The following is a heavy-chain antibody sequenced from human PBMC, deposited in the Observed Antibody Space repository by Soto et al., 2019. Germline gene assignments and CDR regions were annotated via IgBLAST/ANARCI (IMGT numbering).Heavy chain of an antibody. CDR1: GFTFDDHA. J-gene: IGHJ6*02. D-gene: IGHD2-21*01. Sequence: EVQLVESGGGLVQPARSLRLSCASSGFTFDDHAMHWVGQVPGKGLEWVSAISWNSANIGYADSVKGRFTISRDNAKSSLYLQMNSLSPEDTALYYCARDCLGGEHPFYTNMDVWCQGTTVTVSS. V-gene: IGHV3-9*01. CDR2: ISWNSANI. CDR3: ARDCLGGEHPFYTNMDV.